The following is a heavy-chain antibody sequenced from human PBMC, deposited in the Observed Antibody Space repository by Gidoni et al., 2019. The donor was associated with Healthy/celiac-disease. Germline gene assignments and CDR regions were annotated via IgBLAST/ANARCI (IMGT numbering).Heavy chain of an antibody. V-gene: IGHV3-7*01. D-gene: IGHD2-15*01. Sequence: EVQLVESGGGLVQPGGSLRLSCAASGFTFSSYWMSWVRQAPGKGLEWGANIKQDGSEKYYVDSVKGRFTISRDNAKNSLYLQMNSLRAEDTAVYYCARVSAGYCSGGSCPLTGWGQGTLVTVSS. CDR2: IKQDGSEK. CDR1: GFTFSSYW. J-gene: IGHJ4*02. CDR3: ARVSAGYCSGGSCPLTG.